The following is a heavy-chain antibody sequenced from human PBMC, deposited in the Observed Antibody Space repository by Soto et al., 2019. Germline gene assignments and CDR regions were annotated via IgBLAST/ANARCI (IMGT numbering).Heavy chain of an antibody. CDR2: ISSSSTYI. CDR1: GFTFSSYS. CDR3: AREATVVGFDF. Sequence: EVQLVESGGGPVKPGGSLRLSCAASGFTFSSYSMNWVRQAPGRGLEWVSSISSSSTYIYYADAVKGRFSVSRDNAKNSVYLQMNSLRADDTAVYYCAREATVVGFDFWGQGTLVTVSS. J-gene: IGHJ4*02. D-gene: IGHD2-15*01. V-gene: IGHV3-21*06.